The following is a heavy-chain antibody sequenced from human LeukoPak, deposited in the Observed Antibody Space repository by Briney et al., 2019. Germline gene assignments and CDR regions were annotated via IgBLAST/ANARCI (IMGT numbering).Heavy chain of an antibody. Sequence: PGGSLRLSCAASGFTFSSYSMNWVRQAPGKGLEWVSFISSSRSYIYYADSVKGRFTISRDNAKNSLYLQMNSLRAEDTAVYYCARDYGGSSPFDYWGQGTLVTVSS. D-gene: IGHD4-23*01. V-gene: IGHV3-21*01. CDR2: ISSSRSYI. J-gene: IGHJ4*02. CDR1: GFTFSSYS. CDR3: ARDYGGSSPFDY.